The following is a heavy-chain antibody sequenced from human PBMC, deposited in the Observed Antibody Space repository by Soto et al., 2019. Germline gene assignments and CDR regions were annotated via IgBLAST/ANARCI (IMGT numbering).Heavy chain of an antibody. CDR2: INHSGSA. CDR1: GGSFSDDH. CDR3: ARGRHHESSGYYSVGGYDFDH. D-gene: IGHD3-22*01. Sequence: QVQLQQWGAGLLKPSETLSLICDVSGGSFSDDHCSWIRQPPGKGLEWIGKINHSGSANYNPSLKSRVTLSVGRSKNQSSLELSYVTSADTAVDYCARGRHHESSGYYSVGGYDFDHWGQGTLVTVSS. V-gene: IGHV4-34*01. J-gene: IGHJ4*02.